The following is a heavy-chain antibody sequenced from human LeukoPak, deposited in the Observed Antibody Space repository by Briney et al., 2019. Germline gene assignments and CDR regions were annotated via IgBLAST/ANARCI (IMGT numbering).Heavy chain of an antibody. CDR2: ISYDGSNK. J-gene: IGHJ3*02. V-gene: IGHV3-30*18. D-gene: IGHD6-13*01. CDR3: AKDQQQLVQTGCGI. CDR1: GFTFSSYG. Sequence: GGSLRLSCAASGFTFSSYGMHWVRQAPGKGLEWVAVISYDGSNKYYADSVKGRFTISRDNSKNTLYLQMNSLRAEDTAVYYCAKDQQQLVQTGCGIWGQGTMVTVSS.